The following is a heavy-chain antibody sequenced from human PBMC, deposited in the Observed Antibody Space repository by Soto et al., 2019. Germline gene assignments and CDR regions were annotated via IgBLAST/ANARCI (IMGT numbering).Heavy chain of an antibody. D-gene: IGHD5-12*01. CDR2: IYYSGST. Sequence: SETLSLTCTVSGGSISSGGYYWSWIRQHPGKGLEWIGYIYYSGSTYYNPSLKSRVTISVDTSKNQFSLKLSSVTAADTAVYYCARVRVATCWFDPWGQGTLVTVSS. CDR3: ARVRVATCWFDP. CDR1: GGSISSGGYY. V-gene: IGHV4-31*03. J-gene: IGHJ5*02.